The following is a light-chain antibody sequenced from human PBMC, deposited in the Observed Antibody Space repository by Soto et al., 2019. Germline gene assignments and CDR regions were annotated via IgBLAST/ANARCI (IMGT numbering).Light chain of an antibody. J-gene: IGLJ2*01. CDR1: SSDVGGYNY. CDR2: DVS. Sequence: QSALTQPASVSGSPGQSITISCTGTSSDVGGYNYVSWYQQHPGKAPKLMIYDVSKRPSGVSNRFSGSKSGNTASLTISGIQAEDEADYYCSSYTSSRTVVFGGGTKLTVL. V-gene: IGLV2-14*01. CDR3: SSYTSSRTVV.